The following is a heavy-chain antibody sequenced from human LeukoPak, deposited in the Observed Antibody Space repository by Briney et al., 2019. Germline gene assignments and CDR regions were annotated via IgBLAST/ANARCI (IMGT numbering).Heavy chain of an antibody. CDR1: GFTFSSYE. J-gene: IGHJ4*02. CDR3: ARGLLWFGELSPFDY. CDR2: ISSSGSTI. D-gene: IGHD3-10*01. Sequence: GGSLRLSCAASGFTFSSYEMNWVRQAPGKGLEWVSYISSSGSTIYYADSVKGRFTISRDNAKNSLYLQMNSLRAEDTAVYYCARGLLWFGELSPFDYWGQGTLVTVSP. V-gene: IGHV3-48*03.